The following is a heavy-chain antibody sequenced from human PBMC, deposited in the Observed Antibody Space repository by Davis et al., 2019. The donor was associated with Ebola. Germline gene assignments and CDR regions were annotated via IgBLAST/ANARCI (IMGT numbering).Heavy chain of an antibody. Sequence: GESLKISCAASGLTFDDYGMSWVRQAPGKGLEWVSGINWNGGSTGYADSVKGRFTTSRDNAKNSLYLQMNSLRAEDTALYHCARERSVAVAGTGYAFDIWGQGTMVTVSS. CDR3: ARERSVAVAGTGYAFDI. V-gene: IGHV3-20*01. CDR2: INWNGGST. CDR1: GLTFDDYG. D-gene: IGHD6-19*01. J-gene: IGHJ3*02.